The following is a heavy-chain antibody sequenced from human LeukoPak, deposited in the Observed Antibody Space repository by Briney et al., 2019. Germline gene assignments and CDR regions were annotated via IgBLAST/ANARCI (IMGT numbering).Heavy chain of an antibody. D-gene: IGHD3-10*01. CDR1: GFTFSSYA. V-gene: IGHV3-23*01. CDR2: ISGSGGST. J-gene: IGHJ4*02. Sequence: GGSLRLSCAASGFTFSSYAMSWVRQATGKGLEWVSAISGSGGSTYYADSVKGRFTISRENSKNTLYLQMNSLRAEDTAAYYCASVPMVRGAHWGQGTLVTVSS. CDR3: ASVPMVRGAH.